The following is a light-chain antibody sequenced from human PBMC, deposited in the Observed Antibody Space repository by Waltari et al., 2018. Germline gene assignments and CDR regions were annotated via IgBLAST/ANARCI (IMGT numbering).Light chain of an antibody. J-gene: IGKJ2*01. V-gene: IGKV1-5*03. CDR3: QHYNDYPYN. CDR1: QTISSW. Sequence: DIQMTQSPSTLSASVGDRVTITCRASQTISSWLAWYQQKPGKAPNLLIYKASSLESGVPSRFSGTGSGTEFTLTISSPQPDDFATYYCQHYNDYPYNFGQGTKLEMK. CDR2: KAS.